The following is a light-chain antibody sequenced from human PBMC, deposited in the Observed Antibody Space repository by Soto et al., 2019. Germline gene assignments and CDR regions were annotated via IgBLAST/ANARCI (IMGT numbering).Light chain of an antibody. CDR3: CSYAGSSTHVV. CDR1: SSDVGSYNL. CDR2: EGS. V-gene: IGLV2-23*01. J-gene: IGLJ2*01. Sequence: SALTQPASVSGSPGQSITISCTGTSSDVGSYNLVSWYQQHPGKAPKLMMYEGSKRPSGVSNRFSGSTSGNTASLTISGLPAEDEADYYCCSYAGSSTHVVFGGGTKVTVL.